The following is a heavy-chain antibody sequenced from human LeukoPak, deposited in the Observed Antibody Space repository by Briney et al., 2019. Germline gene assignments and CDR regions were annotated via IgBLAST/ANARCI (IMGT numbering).Heavy chain of an antibody. CDR3: ARGAYAWQDY. D-gene: IGHD3-16*01. CDR2: INGDGAST. CDR1: GFTFSSHW. Sequence: GGPLRLSCAASGFTFSSHWMHWVRQAPGKGLVWVSRINGDGASTAYADSVRGRFTISRDNAKNTLYLQMNSLRADDTAVYYCARGAYAWQDYWGQGTLVTVSS. J-gene: IGHJ4*02. V-gene: IGHV3-74*01.